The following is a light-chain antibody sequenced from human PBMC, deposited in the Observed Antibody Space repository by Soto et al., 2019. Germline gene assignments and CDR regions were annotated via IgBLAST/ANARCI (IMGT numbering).Light chain of an antibody. Sequence: EIVLTQSPGTLSLSPGERATLSCRASQSVSSYLAWYQQKPGQAPRLLIYDASNRATGIPARFSGSGSGTDFTLTISSLEPEDFALYYCQQRSNWPPTIGGGTKVEIK. CDR3: QQRSNWPPT. J-gene: IGKJ4*01. CDR1: QSVSSY. CDR2: DAS. V-gene: IGKV3-11*01.